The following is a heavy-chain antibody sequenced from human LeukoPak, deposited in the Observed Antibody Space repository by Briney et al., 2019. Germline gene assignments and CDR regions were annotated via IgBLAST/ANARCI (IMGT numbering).Heavy chain of an antibody. CDR1: GGSFSGYY. CDR3: ARAAARCSSTSCSIWFDP. V-gene: IGHV4-34*01. D-gene: IGHD2-2*01. J-gene: IGHJ5*02. CDR2: INHSGST. Sequence: SDTLSLTCAVYGGSFSGYYWSWIRQPPGKGLEWIGEINHSGSTNYNPSLKSRVTISVDTSKNQFSLKLSSVTAADTAVYYCARAAARCSSTSCSIWFDPWGQGTLVTVSS.